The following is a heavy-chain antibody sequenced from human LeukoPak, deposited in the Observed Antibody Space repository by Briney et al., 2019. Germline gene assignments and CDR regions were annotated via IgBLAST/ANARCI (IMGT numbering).Heavy chain of an antibody. V-gene: IGHV3-9*01. CDR3: AKTKDRSSSYDAFDI. J-gene: IGHJ3*02. CDR1: GFTFDDYA. CDR2: ISWNSGSI. Sequence: GGSLRLSCAASGFTFDDYAMHWVRQAPGKGLEWVSGISWNSGSIGYADSVKGRFTISRDNAKNSLYLQMNSLRAEDTALYYCAKTKDRSSSYDAFDIWGQGTMVTVSS. D-gene: IGHD6-13*01.